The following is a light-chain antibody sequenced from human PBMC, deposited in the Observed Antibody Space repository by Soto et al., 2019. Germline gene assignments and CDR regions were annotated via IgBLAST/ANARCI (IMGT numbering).Light chain of an antibody. Sequence: DIQMTQSPSSLSASVGDRVTITCQASQDISSYLNWYQRKPGKAPKLLIYDASNLETGVPSRFSGSGSGTDFTFTISSLQPEDIATYYCQHYDNLPYPFGQGTKLEIK. CDR1: QDISSY. V-gene: IGKV1-33*01. CDR2: DAS. J-gene: IGKJ2*01. CDR3: QHYDNLPYP.